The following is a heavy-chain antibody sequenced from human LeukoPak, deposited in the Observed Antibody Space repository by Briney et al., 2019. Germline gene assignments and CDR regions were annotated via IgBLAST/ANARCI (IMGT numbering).Heavy chain of an antibody. V-gene: IGHV1-69*05. Sequence: GASVKVSCKASGGTFSSYAISWVRQAPGRGLEWMGRIIPIFGTANYAQKFQGRVTITTDESTSTAYMELSSLRSEDTAVYYCARADYYDSSGYFRFGYWGQGTLVTVSS. CDR2: IIPIFGTA. CDR3: ARADYYDSSGYFRFGY. J-gene: IGHJ4*02. D-gene: IGHD3-22*01. CDR1: GGTFSSYA.